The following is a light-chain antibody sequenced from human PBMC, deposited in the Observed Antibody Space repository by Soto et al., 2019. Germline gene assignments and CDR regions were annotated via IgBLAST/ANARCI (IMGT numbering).Light chain of an antibody. Sequence: SYELTQPPSVSVAPGKTARITCGGNNIGSKSVHWYQQKPGQAPVVVIDDDNDRPSGIPERFSGSNFGNTATLTISRVEAGDEADYYCQVWDSSSDHRNVFGSGTQLTVL. J-gene: IGLJ6*01. CDR2: DDN. CDR1: NIGSKS. CDR3: QVWDSSSDHRNV. V-gene: IGLV3-21*04.